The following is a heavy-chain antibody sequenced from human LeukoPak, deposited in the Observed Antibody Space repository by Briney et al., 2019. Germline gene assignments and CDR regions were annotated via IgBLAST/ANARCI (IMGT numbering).Heavy chain of an antibody. V-gene: IGHV4-34*01. J-gene: IGHJ6*02. CDR2: INHSGST. CDR3: ARQLLSSWYLMGHFDYYYYGMNV. CDR1: GGSINSGDYH. Sequence: PSETLSLTCSVSGGSINSGDYHWSWIRQPPGKGLEWIGEINHSGSTNYNPSLKSRVTISVDTSKNQFSLKLSSVTAADTAVYYCARQLLSSWYLMGHFDYYYYGMNVWGQGTTVTVSS. D-gene: IGHD6-13*01.